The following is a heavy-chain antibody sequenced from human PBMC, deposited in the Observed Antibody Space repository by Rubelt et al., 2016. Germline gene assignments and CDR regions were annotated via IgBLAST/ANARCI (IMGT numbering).Heavy chain of an antibody. Sequence: QVQLVQSGAEVKKPGASVKVSCKASGYTFTGYYMHWVRQAPGQGLEWMGWINPNSGGTNYAQKVQGRVTMTMDTSISTAYMGLSGLRSDDTAVYYCARDLYKGPRWLVAYWGQGTLVTVSS. CDR3: ARDLYKGPRWLVAY. D-gene: IGHD6-19*01. CDR2: INPNSGGT. CDR1: GYTFTGYY. V-gene: IGHV1-2*02. J-gene: IGHJ4*02.